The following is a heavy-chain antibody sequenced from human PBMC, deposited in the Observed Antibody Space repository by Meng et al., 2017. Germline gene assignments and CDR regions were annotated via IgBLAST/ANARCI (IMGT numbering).Heavy chain of an antibody. CDR2: IDYGGST. CDR1: GDSVTVGSHY. V-gene: IGHV4-61*01. Sequence: VCLHRSGPRLLRPSETLSTTCTVSGDSVTVGSHYWSWIRQPPGKGLEWIGYIDYGGSTSYNPSLRSRVTISVDTSNNQFSLKLSSVTAADTAVFYCARTRGDYYFDYWGQGTLVTVSS. D-gene: IGHD3-16*01. CDR3: ARTRGDYYFDY. J-gene: IGHJ4*02.